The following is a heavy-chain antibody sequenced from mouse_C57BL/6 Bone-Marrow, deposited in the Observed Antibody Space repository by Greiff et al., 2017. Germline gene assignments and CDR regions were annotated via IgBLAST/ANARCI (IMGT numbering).Heavy chain of an antibody. Sequence: EVKLMESGGGLVKPGGSLKLSCAASGFTFSDYGMHWVRQAPEKGLEWVAYLSSGSSTIYYADTVKGRFTISRDNAKNTLFLQMTSLRSEDTAMYYCARSAMDYWGQGTSVTVSS. V-gene: IGHV5-17*01. J-gene: IGHJ4*01. CDR2: LSSGSSTI. CDR1: GFTFSDYG. CDR3: ARSAMDY.